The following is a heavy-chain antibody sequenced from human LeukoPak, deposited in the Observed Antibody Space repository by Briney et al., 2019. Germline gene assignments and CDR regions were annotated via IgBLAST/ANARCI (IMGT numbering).Heavy chain of an antibody. Sequence: GGSLRLSCAASGFTFSSYAMSWVRQAPGEGLEWVSAISDSGASTYYADSVKGRFTISRDNSKNSLDLQMNSLRAEDTAVYYCAKVFSGYPDYLDYWGQGTLVTVSS. D-gene: IGHD3-22*01. V-gene: IGHV3-23*01. CDR3: AKVFSGYPDYLDY. J-gene: IGHJ4*02. CDR1: GFTFSSYA. CDR2: ISDSGAST.